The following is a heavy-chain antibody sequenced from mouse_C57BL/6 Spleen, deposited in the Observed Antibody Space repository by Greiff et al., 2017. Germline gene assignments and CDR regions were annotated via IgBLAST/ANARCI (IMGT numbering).Heavy chain of an antibody. V-gene: IGHV1-72*01. CDR3: ARSITTVVAHFDY. J-gene: IGHJ2*01. CDR1: GYTFTSYW. Sequence: VQLQQPGAELVKPGASVKLSCKASGYTFTSYWMHWVKQRPGRGLEWIGRIAPNSGGIKYNEKFKSKATLTVDKPSSTAYMQLSSLTSENSAVYYCARSITTVVAHFDYWGQGTTLTVSS. D-gene: IGHD1-1*01. CDR2: IAPNSGGI.